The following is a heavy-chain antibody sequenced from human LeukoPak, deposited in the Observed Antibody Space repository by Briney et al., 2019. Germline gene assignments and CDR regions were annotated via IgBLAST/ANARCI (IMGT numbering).Heavy chain of an antibody. Sequence: GGSLRLSCAASGFTFSSYWMHWVRQDPGKGLVWVSRINTDGSSTSYADSVKGRFTISRDNAKNTLYLQMNSLRAEDTAVYYCAMGSPDEPLDYWGQGTLVTVSS. CDR2: INTDGSST. CDR1: GFTFSSYW. V-gene: IGHV3-74*01. CDR3: AMGSPDEPLDY. D-gene: IGHD1-26*01. J-gene: IGHJ4*02.